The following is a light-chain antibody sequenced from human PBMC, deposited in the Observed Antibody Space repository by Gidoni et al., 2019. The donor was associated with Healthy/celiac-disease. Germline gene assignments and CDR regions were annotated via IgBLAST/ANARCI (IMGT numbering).Light chain of an antibody. CDR1: QSLLHSNGYNY. CDR2: LGS. Sequence: DIVMTQSPLSLTVTPGEPASMSCRSSQSLLHSNGYNYLDWYLQKPGQSPQLLIYLGSNRASGVPDRFSGSGSGTDFTLKISRVEAEDVGVYYCMQALQTPFTFGPGTKVEIK. V-gene: IGKV2-28*01. CDR3: MQALQTPFT. J-gene: IGKJ3*01.